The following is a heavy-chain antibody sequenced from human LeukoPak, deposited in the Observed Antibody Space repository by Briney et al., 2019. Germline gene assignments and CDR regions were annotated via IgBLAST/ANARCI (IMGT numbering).Heavy chain of an antibody. CDR3: ARAPSYYFDTSGYFDS. V-gene: IGHV4-59*01. CDR1: GFTFSSYA. D-gene: IGHD3-22*01. CDR2: IYDSGTS. J-gene: IGHJ4*02. Sequence: GSLRLSCAASGFTFSSYAMSWIRQPPGKGLEWIGYIYDSGTSNYNPSLKSRVTISLDTSKNQFSLRLSSVIAADTAMYYCARAPSYYFDTSGYFDSWGQGTLVTVSS.